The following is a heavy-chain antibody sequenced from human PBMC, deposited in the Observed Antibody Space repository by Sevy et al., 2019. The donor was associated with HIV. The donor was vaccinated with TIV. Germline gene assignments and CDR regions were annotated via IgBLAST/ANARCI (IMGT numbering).Heavy chain of an antibody. J-gene: IGHJ6*02. V-gene: IGHV3-48*01. CDR1: GFIFSSFA. CDR2: ISTRSSAI. CDR3: ARESASGTPGGVYYYYYNMDV. D-gene: IGHD6-13*01. Sequence: GGSLRLSCAGSGFIFSSFAMTWVRQAPGKGPEWISYISTRSSAIYYADSMKGRFTISRDNSKNSLYLQMNSLRAEDTAVYYCARESASGTPGGVYYYYYNMDVWGQGTTVTVSS.